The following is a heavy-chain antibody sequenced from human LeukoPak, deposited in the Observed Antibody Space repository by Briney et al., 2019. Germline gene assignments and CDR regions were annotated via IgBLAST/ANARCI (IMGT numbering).Heavy chain of an antibody. D-gene: IGHD4-17*01. CDR3: ARRLYGDSTYYFDY. Sequence: PSETLSLTCTVSGGSISSGGYYWSWIRQHPGKGLEWIGCIYYSGSTYYNPSLKSRVTISVDTSKNQFSLKLSSVTAADTAVYYCARRLYGDSTYYFDYWGQGTLVTVSS. CDR2: IYYSGST. J-gene: IGHJ4*02. CDR1: GGSISSGGYY. V-gene: IGHV4-31*03.